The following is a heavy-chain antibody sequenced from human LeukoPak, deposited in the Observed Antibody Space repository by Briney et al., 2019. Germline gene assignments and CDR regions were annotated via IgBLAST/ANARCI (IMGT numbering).Heavy chain of an antibody. CDR1: GFTFSSYG. J-gene: IGHJ4*02. Sequence: QPGGSLRLSCAASGFTFSSYGMHWVRQAPGKGLEWVAFIRYDGSNKYYADSVKGRFTISRDNSKNTLYLQMNSLRAEDTAVYYCAKDPHHTGRWLLLPNFDYWGQGTLVTVSS. D-gene: IGHD5-24*01. CDR2: IRYDGSNK. V-gene: IGHV3-30*02. CDR3: AKDPHHTGRWLLLPNFDY.